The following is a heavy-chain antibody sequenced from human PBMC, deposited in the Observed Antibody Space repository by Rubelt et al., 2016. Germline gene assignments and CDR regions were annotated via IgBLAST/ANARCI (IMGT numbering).Heavy chain of an antibody. V-gene: IGHV3-23*01. J-gene: IGHJ4*02. CDR1: GFTFSSYA. CDR2: ISGSGGTT. CDR3: ATQQQLVRRYFDY. Sequence: EVQLLESGGGLVQPGGSLRLSCAAAGFTFSSYAMSWVRQGPGKGLEWVSAISGSGGTTYYADSVKGRFTISRDNSKNTLYLQINSLRDEDTAVYYCATQQQLVRRYFDYWGQGTLVTVSS. D-gene: IGHD6-13*01.